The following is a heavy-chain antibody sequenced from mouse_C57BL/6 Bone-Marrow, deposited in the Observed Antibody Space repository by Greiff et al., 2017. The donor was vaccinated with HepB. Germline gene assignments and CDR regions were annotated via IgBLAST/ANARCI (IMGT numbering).Heavy chain of an antibody. CDR3: AVHYGPFAY. V-gene: IGHV2-3*01. D-gene: IGHD1-1*02. Sequence: VMLVESGPGLVAPSQSLSITCTASGFSLTSYGVSWVRQPPGKGLEWLGVIWGDGSTNDHSALISRLGISKDNSKSQVFLKLNSLQTDDTATYYCAVHYGPFAYWGQGTLVTVSA. CDR2: IWGDGST. CDR1: GFSLTSYG. J-gene: IGHJ3*01.